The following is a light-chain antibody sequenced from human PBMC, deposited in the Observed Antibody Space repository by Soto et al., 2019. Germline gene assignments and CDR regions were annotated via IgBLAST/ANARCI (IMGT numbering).Light chain of an antibody. Sequence: QAVVTQEPSLTVSPGGTVTLTCASSTGAVTSGYYPNWFQQKPGQAPRALIYSTNNKHYWTPARFSGSLLGGKAALTLSGVQPEDEAEYYCLLHYGGGRYVFGAGTKVTVL. CDR3: LLHYGGGRYV. CDR2: STN. V-gene: IGLV7-43*01. J-gene: IGLJ1*01. CDR1: TGAVTSGYY.